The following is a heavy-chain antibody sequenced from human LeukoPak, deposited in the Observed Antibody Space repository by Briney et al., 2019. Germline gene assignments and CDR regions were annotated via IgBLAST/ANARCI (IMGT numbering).Heavy chain of an antibody. Sequence: GGSLRLSCAASGFTFSSYWMHWVRQAPGRGLVWVSRINSDGSITIYADSVKGRFTISRDNAKNTLYLQMNSLRAEDTAVYYCAGGYYPGWFDPWGQGTLVTVSS. CDR2: INSDGSIT. J-gene: IGHJ5*02. CDR1: GFTFSSYW. V-gene: IGHV3-74*01. D-gene: IGHD3-22*01. CDR3: AGGYYPGWFDP.